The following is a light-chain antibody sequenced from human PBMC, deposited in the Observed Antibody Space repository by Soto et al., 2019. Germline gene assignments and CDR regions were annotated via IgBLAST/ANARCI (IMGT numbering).Light chain of an antibody. CDR3: QHYSNWPPT. CDR1: ESVHSN. V-gene: IGKV3-15*01. J-gene: IGKJ3*01. Sequence: EMVMTQSPATLSVSPGERVTLSCRASESVHSNLAWYQQKPGQGPSLLIYYASTRVTGVPDRFSGSGSGTEFTLTRRGLQSEDFGVYYCQHYSNWPPTFGPGTKVEIK. CDR2: YAS.